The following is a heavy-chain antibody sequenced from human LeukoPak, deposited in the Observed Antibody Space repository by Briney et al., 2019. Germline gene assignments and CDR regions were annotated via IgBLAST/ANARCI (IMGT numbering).Heavy chain of an antibody. CDR3: ASSRYDYGDYVPYYGMDV. J-gene: IGHJ6*04. Sequence: SVKVSCKASGGTFSSYAISWVRQAPGQGLEWMGGIIPILGTANYAQKFQGRVTITADESTSTAYMELSSLRSEDTAVYYCASSRYDYGDYVPYYGMDVWGKGTTVTVSS. CDR2: IIPILGTA. V-gene: IGHV1-69*13. D-gene: IGHD4-17*01. CDR1: GGTFSSYA.